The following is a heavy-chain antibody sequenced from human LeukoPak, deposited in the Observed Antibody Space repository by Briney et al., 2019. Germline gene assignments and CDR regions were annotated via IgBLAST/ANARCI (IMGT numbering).Heavy chain of an antibody. CDR1: GYTLTELS. V-gene: IGHV1-24*01. Sequence: ASVKVSCKVSGYTLTELSMHWVRQAPGKGLEWMGGFDPEDGETIYAQKFQGRVTMTEDTSTDTAYMELSSLRSEDTSVYYCATGLLNYGSGSYGYYYYYYRMDVWGQGTTVTVSS. CDR2: FDPEDGET. J-gene: IGHJ6*02. D-gene: IGHD3-10*01. CDR3: ATGLLNYGSGSYGYYYYYYRMDV.